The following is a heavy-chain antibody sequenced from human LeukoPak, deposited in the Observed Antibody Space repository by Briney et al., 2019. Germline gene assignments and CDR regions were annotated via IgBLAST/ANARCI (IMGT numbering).Heavy chain of an antibody. V-gene: IGHV3-21*01. CDR1: GFTFSSYS. D-gene: IGHD2-15*01. J-gene: IGHJ6*02. Sequence: GGSLRLSCAASGFTFSSYSMNWVRQAPGKGLEWVSSISSSSSYIYYADSVKGRFTISRDNAKNSLYLQMNSLRAEDTAVYYCARDGGYCSGGSCYSPRNYYYYGMDVWGQGTTVTVSS. CDR2: ISSSSSYI. CDR3: ARDGGYCSGGSCYSPRNYYYYGMDV.